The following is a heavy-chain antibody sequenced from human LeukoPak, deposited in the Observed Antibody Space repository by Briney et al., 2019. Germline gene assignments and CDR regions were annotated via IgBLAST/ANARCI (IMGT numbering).Heavy chain of an antibody. CDR3: ARERTGYYMAV. J-gene: IGHJ6*03. CDR2: ISYDGSKK. CDR1: GFTFSNYA. Sequence: GGSLRLSCAASGFTFSNYAMHWVRPSPGKGLECVAFISYDGSKKFYVDSVKGRFTISRDDSKNTLYLQMNSLRGEDTAIYYCARERTGYYMAVWGKGTTVTISS. V-gene: IGHV3-30*02. D-gene: IGHD1-14*01.